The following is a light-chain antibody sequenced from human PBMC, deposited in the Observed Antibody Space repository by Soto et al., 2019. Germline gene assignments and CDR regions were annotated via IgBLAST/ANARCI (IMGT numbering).Light chain of an antibody. J-gene: IGLJ3*02. V-gene: IGLV1-40*01. CDR3: QAYDISLNNSVV. CDR2: GDT. Sequence: QSVLTQPPSVSGAPGQRVTISCTGGISNIGAGYDVHWYRHLPGTAPKLMIHGDTNRPSGVPDRFSASKSVSSASLAITGLQAEDEADYYCQAYDISLNNSVVFGGGTKRTVL. CDR1: ISNIGAGYD.